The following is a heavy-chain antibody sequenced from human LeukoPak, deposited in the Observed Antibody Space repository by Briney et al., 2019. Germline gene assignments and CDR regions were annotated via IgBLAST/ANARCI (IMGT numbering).Heavy chain of an antibody. V-gene: IGHV1-18*04. CDR3: ARDSPPGVLMVYASLYYYYYGMDV. CDR2: ISAYNGNT. D-gene: IGHD2-8*01. J-gene: IGHJ6*02. CDR1: GYTFTSNY. Sequence: ASVKVSCKASGYTFTSNYIHWVRQAPGQGLEWMGWISAYNGNTNYAQKLQGRVTMTTDTSTSTAYMELRSLRSDDTAVYYCARDSPPGVLMVYASLYYYYYGMDVWGQGTTVTVSS.